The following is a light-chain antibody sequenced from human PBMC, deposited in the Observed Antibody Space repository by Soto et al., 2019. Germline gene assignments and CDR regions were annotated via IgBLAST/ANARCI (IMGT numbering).Light chain of an antibody. V-gene: IGKV2-30*01. CDR3: MQGISFT. CDR2: KVS. J-gene: IGKJ1*01. CDR1: QSLVYSDGNTY. Sequence: IVLTQSPLSLSVTLGQPASISCRSSQSLVYSDGNTYLNWFHQRPGQSPRRLIHKVSNRDSGVPDRFSGSWSDTDFTLSISRVEAYDVGVFYCMQGISFTFGQGTRVEIK.